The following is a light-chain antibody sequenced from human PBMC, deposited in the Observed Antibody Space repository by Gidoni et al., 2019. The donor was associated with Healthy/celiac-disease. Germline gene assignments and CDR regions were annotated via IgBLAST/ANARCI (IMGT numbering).Light chain of an antibody. CDR1: KLGDKY. Sequence: SYELTQPPSVSVCPGQTASITCSGDKLGDKYACWYQQKPGQSPVLVIYQDSKRPSGIPERFSGSNSGNTATLTISGTQAMDEADYYCQAWDSSTVVVGGGTKLTVL. J-gene: IGLJ2*01. V-gene: IGLV3-1*01. CDR2: QDS. CDR3: QAWDSSTVV.